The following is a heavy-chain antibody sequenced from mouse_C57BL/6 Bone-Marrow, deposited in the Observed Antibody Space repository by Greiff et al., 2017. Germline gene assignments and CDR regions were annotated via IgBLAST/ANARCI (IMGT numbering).Heavy chain of an antibody. CDR2: IDPSDSYT. J-gene: IGHJ4*01. CDR1: GYTFTSYW. CDR3: AREGLLWLRRWYAMDY. Sequence: QVQLQQPGAELVRPGTSVKLSCKASGYTFTSYWMHWVKQRPGQGLEWIGVIDPSDSYTNYNQKFKGKATLTVDTSSSTAYMQLSSLTSEDSAVYYCAREGLLWLRRWYAMDYWGQGTSVTVSS. V-gene: IGHV1-59*01. D-gene: IGHD2-2*01.